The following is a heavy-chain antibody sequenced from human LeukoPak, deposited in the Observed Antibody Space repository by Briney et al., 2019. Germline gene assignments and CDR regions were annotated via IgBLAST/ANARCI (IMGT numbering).Heavy chain of an antibody. CDR1: GGTFSSYA. CDR2: IIPIFGTA. V-gene: IGHV1-69*06. J-gene: IGHJ4*02. Sequence: SVKVSCKASGGTFSSYAISWVRQAPGQGLEWMGGIIPIFGTANYAQRFQGRVTITADKSTSTAYMELSSLRSEDTAVYYCAKANYGRSYYFDYWGQGTLVTVSS. D-gene: IGHD4-17*01. CDR3: AKANYGRSYYFDY.